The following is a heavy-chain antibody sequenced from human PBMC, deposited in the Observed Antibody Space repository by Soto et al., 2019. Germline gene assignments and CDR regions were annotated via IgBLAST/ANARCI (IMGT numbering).Heavy chain of an antibody. Sequence: SETLSLTCTASCGSISSSSYYWGWIRQPPGKGLEWIGSIYYSGSTYYNPSLKSRVTISVDTSKNQFSLKLSSVTAADTAVYYCARHYYDSSGYIDYWGQGTLVTVSS. CDR1: CGSISSSSYY. CDR2: IYYSGST. V-gene: IGHV4-39*01. D-gene: IGHD3-22*01. J-gene: IGHJ4*02. CDR3: ARHYYDSSGYIDY.